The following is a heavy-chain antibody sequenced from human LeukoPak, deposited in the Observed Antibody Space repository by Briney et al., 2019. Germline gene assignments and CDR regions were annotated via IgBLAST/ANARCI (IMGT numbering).Heavy chain of an antibody. V-gene: IGHV3-9*01. CDR1: GFTFDDHA. Sequence: GRSLRLSCAASGFTFDDHAMHWVRQAPGKGLEWVSGISWNSGSMGYGDSVKGRFTISRDNAKNSLYLQMNSLRAEDTALYYCAKEGAYGDSTHWGPGTLVTVSS. D-gene: IGHD4-17*01. CDR3: AKEGAYGDSTH. CDR2: ISWNSGSM. J-gene: IGHJ4*02.